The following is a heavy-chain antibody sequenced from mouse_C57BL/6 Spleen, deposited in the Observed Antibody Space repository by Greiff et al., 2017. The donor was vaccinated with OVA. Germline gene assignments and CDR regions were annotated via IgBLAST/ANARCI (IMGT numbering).Heavy chain of an antibody. CDR3: ARGRLGQGYFDY. CDR1: GYAFSSYW. D-gene: IGHD3-3*01. Sequence: VMLVESGAELVKPGASVKISCKASGYAFSSYWMNWVKQRPGKGLEWIGQIYPGDGDTNYNGKFKGKATLTADKSSSTAYMQLSSLTSEDSAVYFCARGRLGQGYFDYWGQGTTLTVSS. J-gene: IGHJ2*01. V-gene: IGHV1-80*01. CDR2: IYPGDGDT.